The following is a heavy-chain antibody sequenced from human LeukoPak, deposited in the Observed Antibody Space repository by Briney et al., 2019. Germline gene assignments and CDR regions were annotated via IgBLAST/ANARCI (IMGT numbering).Heavy chain of an antibody. J-gene: IGHJ4*02. D-gene: IGHD2-15*01. V-gene: IGHV4-4*02. CDR1: GGSISSSNW. CDR3: ARAGWYTLDN. CDR2: IYHSGST. Sequence: PSGTLSLTCAVSGGSISSSNWWSWVRQPPGKGLEWIGEIYHSGSTNYNPSLKSRVTISVDNSKNQFSLKMSSMTAADTAVYYCARAGWYTLDNWGQGTLVTVSS.